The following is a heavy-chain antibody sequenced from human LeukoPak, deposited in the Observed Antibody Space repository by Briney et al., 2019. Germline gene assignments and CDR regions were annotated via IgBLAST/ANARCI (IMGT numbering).Heavy chain of an antibody. D-gene: IGHD6-13*01. Sequence: GGSLRLSCAASGFTSSSYGMHWVRQAPGKGLEWVAFIRYDGSNKYYADSVKGRFTISRDNSKNTLYLQMNSLRAEDTAVYYCAKTVVPAASGIAAAGYFDYWGQGTLVTVSS. CDR2: IRYDGSNK. V-gene: IGHV3-30*02. CDR3: AKTVVPAASGIAAAGYFDY. CDR1: GFTSSSYG. J-gene: IGHJ4*02.